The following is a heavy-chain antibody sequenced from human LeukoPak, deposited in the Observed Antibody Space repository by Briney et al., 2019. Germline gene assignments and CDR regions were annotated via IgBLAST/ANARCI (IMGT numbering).Heavy chain of an antibody. CDR3: ARRYYDSSGYYSLDY. D-gene: IGHD3-22*01. Sequence: PVGSLRLSCAASGFTFTIYAMTWVRQAPGKGLEWVSYISGSGGDTYYADSVKGRFTISRDNSKNTLYLQMNSLRAEDTAVYYCARRYYDSSGYYSLDYWGQGTLVSVSS. V-gene: IGHV3-23*01. CDR2: ISGSGGDT. CDR1: GFTFTIYA. J-gene: IGHJ4*02.